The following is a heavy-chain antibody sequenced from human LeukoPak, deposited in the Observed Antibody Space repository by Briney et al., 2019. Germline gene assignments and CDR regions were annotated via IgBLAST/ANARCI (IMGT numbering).Heavy chain of an antibody. D-gene: IGHD1-26*01. CDR2: IRYDASNK. CDR1: GFTFSSYG. V-gene: IGHV3-30*02. CDR3: AKGPYSGFS. J-gene: IGHJ5*02. Sequence: AGGSLRLSGAASGFTFSSYGMSWVRQAPGKGLEWVAFIRYDASNKYYADSVKGRFTISRDNSKNTLYLQMNSLRAEDTAVYYCAKGPYSGFSWGQGTLVTVSS.